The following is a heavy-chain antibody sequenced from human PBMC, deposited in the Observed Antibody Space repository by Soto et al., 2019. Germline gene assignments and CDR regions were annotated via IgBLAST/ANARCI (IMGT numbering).Heavy chain of an antibody. CDR2: IWYDGSNK. Sequence: GRSLRLSCAASGFTFSSYGMHWVRQAPGKGLEWVAVIWYDGSNKYYADSVKGRFTISRDNSKNTLYLQMNSLRAEDTAVYYCARDAYYDFWSGYYTTVYYYYGMDVWGQGTTVTVSS. D-gene: IGHD3-3*01. J-gene: IGHJ6*02. CDR1: GFTFSSYG. V-gene: IGHV3-33*01. CDR3: ARDAYYDFWSGYYTTVYYYYGMDV.